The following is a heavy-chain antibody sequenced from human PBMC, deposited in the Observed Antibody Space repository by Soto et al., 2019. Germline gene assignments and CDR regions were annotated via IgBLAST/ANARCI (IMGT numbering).Heavy chain of an antibody. CDR2: ISYDGSNK. CDR1: GFTFSSYA. J-gene: IGHJ6*02. V-gene: IGHV3-30*04. CDR3: SKDRYYDILTGYYPNYYYYGMDV. D-gene: IGHD3-9*01. Sequence: QVQLVESGGGVVQPGRSLRLSCAASGFTFSSYAMHWVRQAPGKGLEWVAVISYDGSNKYYADSVKGRLTISRDNSKNTLYLQMISLRAEDTAVYYCSKDRYYDILTGYYPNYYYYGMDVWGQGTTVTVSS.